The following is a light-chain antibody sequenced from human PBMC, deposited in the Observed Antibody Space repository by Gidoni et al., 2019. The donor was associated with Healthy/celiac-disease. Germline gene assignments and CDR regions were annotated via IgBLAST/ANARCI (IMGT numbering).Light chain of an antibody. CDR2: DAS. Sequence: DIQVTKSPSSLSASVGDRVTITCRASQSISSYLNWYQQKPGKSPKLLIYDASSLQSGVPARFSGSGSGTDFTLTISSVQPEDFATYYCQQSYSTPLTFGGGTKVEIK. CDR1: QSISSY. J-gene: IGKJ4*01. CDR3: QQSYSTPLT. V-gene: IGKV1-39*01.